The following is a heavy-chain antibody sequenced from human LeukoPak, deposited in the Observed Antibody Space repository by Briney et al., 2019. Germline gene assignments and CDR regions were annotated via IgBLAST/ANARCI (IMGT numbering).Heavy chain of an antibody. CDR2: ISGSGGGS. CDR1: GFTFSSYA. V-gene: IGHV3-23*01. D-gene: IGHD3-22*01. Sequence: GGSLRLSCAASGFTFSSYAMTWVRQAPGKGLEWVSGISGSGGGSYNADSVQGRFTISRDNAKNSLYLQMNSLRAEDTAVYYCARDGYYDSSGYYNVNDAFDIWGQGTMVTVSS. CDR3: ARDGYYDSSGYYNVNDAFDI. J-gene: IGHJ3*02.